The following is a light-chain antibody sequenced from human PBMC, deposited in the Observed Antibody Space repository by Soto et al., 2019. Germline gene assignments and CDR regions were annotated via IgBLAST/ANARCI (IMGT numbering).Light chain of an antibody. CDR1: SSDIGGYNY. V-gene: IGLV2-14*03. CDR3: SSYTSTSTLYV. Sequence: QSALTQPASVSGSPGQSITISCTGTSSDIGGYNYVSWYQQHPGKVPKLIIYDVSNRPSGVSNRFSGSKSGNAASLTISGLQAEDEADYYYSSYTSTSTLYVFGTGTKVTVL. CDR2: DVS. J-gene: IGLJ1*01.